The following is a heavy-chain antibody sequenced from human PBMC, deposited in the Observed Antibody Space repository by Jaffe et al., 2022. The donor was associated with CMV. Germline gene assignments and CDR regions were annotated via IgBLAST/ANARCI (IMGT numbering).Heavy chain of an antibody. CDR1: GYTFPNYW. Sequence: EVQLVQSGAELKKPGESLKISCQGSGYTFPNYWISWVRQMPGKGLEWMGKIDPTDSYTYYSPSFRGRVSISLDEARTTAFLQWNNLEASDTAIFYCARLTEGGEGFDIWGQGTLVTVSS. D-gene: IGHD3-16*01. J-gene: IGHJ3*02. V-gene: IGHV5-10-1*03. CDR2: IDPTDSYT. CDR3: ARLTEGGEGFDI.